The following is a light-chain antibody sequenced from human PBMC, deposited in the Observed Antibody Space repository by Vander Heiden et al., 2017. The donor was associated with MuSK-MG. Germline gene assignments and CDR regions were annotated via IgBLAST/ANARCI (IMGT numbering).Light chain of an antibody. CDR2: STS. CDR3: QQTDCFPYT. Sequence: DIQMTQSPSSVSASVRDRVTITCRASQGISSWLAWYQQKPGKAPKLLMYSTSILQSGVPSRFSGSGSGTDFTLTISSLQPDDSATYYCQQTDCFPYTFGQGTKLEIK. CDR1: QGISSW. J-gene: IGKJ2*01. V-gene: IGKV1-12*01.